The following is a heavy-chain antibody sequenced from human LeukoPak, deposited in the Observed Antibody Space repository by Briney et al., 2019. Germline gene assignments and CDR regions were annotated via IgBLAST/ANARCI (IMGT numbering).Heavy chain of an antibody. Sequence: SETLSLTCTVSGGSISSYYWSWIRQPAGKGLEWIGRIYTSGSTNYNPSLKSRVTMSVDTSKNQFSLKLSSVTAADTAVYYCAREGTRRVAARSGIYYYMDVWGKGTTVTVSS. V-gene: IGHV4-4*07. D-gene: IGHD6-6*01. J-gene: IGHJ6*03. CDR3: AREGTRRVAARSGIYYYMDV. CDR2: IYTSGST. CDR1: GGSISSYY.